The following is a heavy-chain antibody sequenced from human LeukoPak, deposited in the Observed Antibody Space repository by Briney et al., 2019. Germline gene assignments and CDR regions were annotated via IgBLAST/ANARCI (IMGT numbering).Heavy chain of an antibody. V-gene: IGHV3-30*02. J-gene: IGHJ3*02. CDR2: IRYDGSNK. D-gene: IGHD2-2*01. Sequence: PGGSLRLSCAASGFTFSDYAMYWVRQAPGKGLEWVVFIRYDGSNKYYADSVKGRFTISRDNSKNTLYLQMSSLRTEDTALYYCAKARSSTSYGAFDIWGQGTMVTVSS. CDR3: AKARSSTSYGAFDI. CDR1: GFTFSDYA.